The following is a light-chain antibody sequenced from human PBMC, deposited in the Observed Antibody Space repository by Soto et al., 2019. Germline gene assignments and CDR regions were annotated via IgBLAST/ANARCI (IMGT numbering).Light chain of an antibody. Sequence: QSVLTQPPSVSGAPGQRVTISCTGNSSNIGAGYEVHWYQQVPGTAPKLLIYGNYNRPSGVPDRFSGSKSGTSASLAITGLQAEDESDYYCQSSDSSLRGSVFGTGTKLTVL. V-gene: IGLV1-40*01. J-gene: IGLJ1*01. CDR2: GNY. CDR1: SSNIGAGYE. CDR3: QSSDSSLRGSV.